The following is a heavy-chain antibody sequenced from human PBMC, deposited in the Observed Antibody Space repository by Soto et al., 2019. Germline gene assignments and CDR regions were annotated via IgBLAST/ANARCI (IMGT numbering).Heavy chain of an antibody. CDR2: IYYSGST. CDR3: ARGFVVLMVYANPFDY. D-gene: IGHD2-8*01. J-gene: IGHJ4*02. CDR1: GGSISSSSYY. Sequence: TSETLSLTCTVSGGSISSSSYYWGWIRQPPGKGLEWIGSIYYSGSTYYNPSLKSRVTISVDTSKNQFSLKLSSVTAADTAVYYCARGFVVLMVYANPFDYWGQGTLVTVS. V-gene: IGHV4-39*01.